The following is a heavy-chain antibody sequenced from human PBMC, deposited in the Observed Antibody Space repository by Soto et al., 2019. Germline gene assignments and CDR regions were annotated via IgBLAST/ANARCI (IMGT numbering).Heavy chain of an antibody. V-gene: IGHV3-15*07. D-gene: IGHD3-22*01. CDR2: VKSKTDGGTT. CDR1: GFTFSNAW. J-gene: IGHJ4*01. CDR3: TTDSYITSIIVRFDY. Sequence: GGSLRLSCAASGFTFSNAWINWVRQTPGKGLEWVGRVKSKTDGGTTDFAAPVKGRFANSRDDSKNMVYLEMNSLKTEDTAIYYCTTDSYITSIIVRFDYWGHGTLVTVSS.